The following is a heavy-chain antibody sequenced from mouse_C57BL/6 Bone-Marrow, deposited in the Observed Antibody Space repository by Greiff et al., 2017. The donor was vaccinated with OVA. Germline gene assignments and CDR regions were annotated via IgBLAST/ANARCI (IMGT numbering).Heavy chain of an antibody. CDR3: ARSSSIYYYGSSYWYFDV. CDR2: INPYNGGT. V-gene: IGHV1-19*01. J-gene: IGHJ1*03. D-gene: IGHD1-1*01. Sequence: EVQVVESGPVLVKPGASVKMSCKASGYTFTDYYMNWVKQSHGKSLEWIGVINPYNGGTSYNQKFKGKATLTVDKSSSTAYMELNSLTSEDSAVYYCARSSSIYYYGSSYWYFDVWGTGTTVTVSS. CDR1: GYTFTDYY.